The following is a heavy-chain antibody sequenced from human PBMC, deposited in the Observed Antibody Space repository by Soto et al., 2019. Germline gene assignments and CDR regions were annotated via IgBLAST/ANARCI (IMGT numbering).Heavy chain of an antibody. CDR1: GYSFGFYC. J-gene: IGHJ4*02. Sequence: EASVKVSCKASGYSFGFYCMAWVRQAPGQGLEWMGWISAYNGNTKLAQKFQGRVTLSTDTSTTTAYMELRSLRSEDTAVYYCARTDTARPDPHFDYWGPGTPVTVSS. CDR3: ARTDTARPDPHFDY. D-gene: IGHD5-18*01. V-gene: IGHV1-18*04. CDR2: ISAYNGNT.